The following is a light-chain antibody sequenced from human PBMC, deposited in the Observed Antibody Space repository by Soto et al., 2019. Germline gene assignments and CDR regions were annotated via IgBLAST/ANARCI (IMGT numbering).Light chain of an antibody. CDR2: GAS. Sequence: EIVMTQSPATLSVSPGERATLSCRASHSVGSDLAGYQQKPGHTPRLLIYGASTRATGIPARFSGCGSGTEFTLTISSLQSEDFAVYYCQQYNNWLWPFGQGTKVEIK. V-gene: IGKV3-15*01. CDR3: QQYNNWLWP. J-gene: IGKJ1*01. CDR1: HSVGSD.